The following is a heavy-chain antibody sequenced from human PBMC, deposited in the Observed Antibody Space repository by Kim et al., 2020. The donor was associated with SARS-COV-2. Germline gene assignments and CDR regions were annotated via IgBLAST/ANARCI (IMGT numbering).Heavy chain of an antibody. V-gene: IGHV3-30*18. D-gene: IGHD1-26*01. J-gene: IGHJ4*02. CDR3: AKDLSPELLFDY. CDR1: GFTFSSYG. Sequence: GGSLRLSCAASGFTFSSYGMHWVRQAPGKGLEWVAVISYDGSNIYYADSVKGRFTISRDNSKNTLYLQMNSLRAEDTAVYYCAKDLSPELLFDYWGQGTLVTVSS. CDR2: ISYDGSNI.